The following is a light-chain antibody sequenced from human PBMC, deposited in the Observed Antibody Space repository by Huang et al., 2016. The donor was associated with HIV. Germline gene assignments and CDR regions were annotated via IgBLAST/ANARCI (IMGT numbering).Light chain of an antibody. J-gene: IGKJ2*01. CDR1: QTISSY. CDR2: DAS. V-gene: IGKV1-39*01. Sequence: DIQMTQSPSSLSACVGDRVTITCRASQTISSYLIWYQVKPGKAPKLLIYDASSVQRGVPSRFSGRGSGTDFTLTISSLQPEDFATYYCQQSHSSPYTFGQGTKLEIK. CDR3: QQSHSSPYT.